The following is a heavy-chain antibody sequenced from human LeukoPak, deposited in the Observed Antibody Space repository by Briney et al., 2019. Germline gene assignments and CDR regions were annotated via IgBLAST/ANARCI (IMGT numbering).Heavy chain of an antibody. CDR1: GFNFGDYT. V-gene: IGHV3-49*04. CDR3: SVDIGDF. Sequence: GGSLRLSCTTSGFNFGDYTMSWVRQAPGKGLEWVGFIRSKAYDGTTAYAASVKGRFTISRDDSKSITYLQMNSLKTEDTAVYYCSVDIGDFWGQGTLVTVSS. D-gene: IGHD2-2*03. J-gene: IGHJ4*02. CDR2: IRSKAYDGTT.